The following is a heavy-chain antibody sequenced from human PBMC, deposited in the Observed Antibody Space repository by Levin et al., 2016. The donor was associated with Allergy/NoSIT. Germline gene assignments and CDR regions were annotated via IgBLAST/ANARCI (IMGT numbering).Heavy chain of an antibody. D-gene: IGHD3-3*01. CDR2: IKSKTDGGTT. V-gene: IGHV3-15*01. Sequence: VRQAPGKGLEWVGRIKSKTDGGTTDYAAPVKGRFTISRDDSKNTLYLQMNSLKTEDTAVYYCRSEYDFWSGYYSGDYWGQGTLVTVSS. J-gene: IGHJ4*02. CDR3: RSEYDFWSGYYSGDY.